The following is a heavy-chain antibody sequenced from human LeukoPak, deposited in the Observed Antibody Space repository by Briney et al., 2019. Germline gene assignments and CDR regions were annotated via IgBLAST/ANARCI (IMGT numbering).Heavy chain of an antibody. V-gene: IGHV3-7*01. Sequence: PGGSLRLSCAASGFTFSTYWMSWVRQAPGEGLEWVANINQDGSDKYYVDSVKGRFTFSRDNAKNSVYLQMNSLRVEDTAMYYCARVSVAAADYWGQGALVTVSP. D-gene: IGHD6-19*01. CDR3: ARVSVAAADY. J-gene: IGHJ4*02. CDR2: INQDGSDK. CDR1: GFTFSTYW.